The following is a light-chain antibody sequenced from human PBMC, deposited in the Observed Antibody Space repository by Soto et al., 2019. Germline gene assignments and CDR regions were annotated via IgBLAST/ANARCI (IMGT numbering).Light chain of an antibody. Sequence: DIQMTQSPSSLSASVGDRVTITCRASQSIRNDLNWYQQRPGKAPKLLMYTTSNLERGVPSRFSGSGSGTDFTLTINNLQPEDFGTYFCQQGFSRPRTFGLGTRLEIK. CDR3: QQGFSRPRT. J-gene: IGKJ5*01. CDR2: TTS. CDR1: QSIRND. V-gene: IGKV1-39*01.